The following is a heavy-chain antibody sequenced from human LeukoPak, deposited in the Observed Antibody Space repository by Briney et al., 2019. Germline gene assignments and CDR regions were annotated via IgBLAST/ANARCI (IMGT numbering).Heavy chain of an antibody. Sequence: GGSLRLSCAASGFTVTTNYMRWVRQAPGKGLECVSTIETGGSTHYTDPVKGRFTISRDTSRNNLYLQMNSLRAEDTATYYCAKVRGFFGEPDFYYAMDVWGQGTTVTVSS. CDR2: IETGGST. V-gene: IGHV3-66*01. CDR3: AKVRGFFGEPDFYYAMDV. CDR1: GFTVTTNY. D-gene: IGHD3-10*01. J-gene: IGHJ6*01.